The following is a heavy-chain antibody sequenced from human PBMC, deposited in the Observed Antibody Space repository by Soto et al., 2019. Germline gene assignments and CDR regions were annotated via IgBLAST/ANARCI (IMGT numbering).Heavy chain of an antibody. Sequence: ASETLSLTCSVSGGSISSHSYYWGWIRQPPGKGLEWIGHIHYNGNSYYNPSLKGRATISADTSKDQFSLRLGSVTAADTALYYCAARYCSTTVCYYFDHWGQGTLVTVSS. CDR2: IHYNGNS. CDR3: AARYCSTTVCYYFDH. D-gene: IGHD2-15*01. V-gene: IGHV4-39*01. J-gene: IGHJ4*02. CDR1: GGSISSHSYY.